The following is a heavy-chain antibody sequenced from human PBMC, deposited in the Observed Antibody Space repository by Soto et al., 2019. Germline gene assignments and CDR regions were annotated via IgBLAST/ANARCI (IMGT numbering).Heavy chain of an antibody. CDR2: ISGSGGST. D-gene: IGHD3-3*01. V-gene: IGHV3-23*01. Sequence: EVQLLESGGGLVQPGGSLRLSCAASGFTFSNYAMSWVRQAPGKGLEWVSGISGSGGSTDYADSVKGRFTISRDNAKTTLYVQMNSLRVEDTAVYYCAKAVGVYYNYGMDVWGQGTTVTISS. J-gene: IGHJ6*02. CDR3: AKAVGVYYNYGMDV. CDR1: GFTFSNYA.